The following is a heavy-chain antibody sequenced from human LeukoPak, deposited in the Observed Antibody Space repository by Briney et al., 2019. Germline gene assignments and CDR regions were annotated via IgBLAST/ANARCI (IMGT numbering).Heavy chain of an antibody. J-gene: IGHJ3*02. D-gene: IGHD2-15*01. Sequence: PSETLSLTCAVYGGSFSGYYWGWIRQPPGKGLEWIGSIYHSGSTYYNPSLKSRVTISVDTSKNQFSLKLSSVTAADTAVYYCARSPGGFGGYPADAFDIWGQGTMVTVSS. CDR3: ARSPGGFGGYPADAFDI. V-gene: IGHV4-38-2*01. CDR1: GGSFSGYY. CDR2: IYHSGST.